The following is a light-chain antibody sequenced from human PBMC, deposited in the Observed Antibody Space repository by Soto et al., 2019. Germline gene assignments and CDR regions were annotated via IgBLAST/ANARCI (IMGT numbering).Light chain of an antibody. CDR1: ESVHSN. CDR3: QHESSWPPT. CDR2: YAS. J-gene: IGKJ3*01. V-gene: IGKV3-15*01. Sequence: EVVMTQSPATLSVSPGERVTLSCRASESVHSNLAWYQQKPGQGPSLLIYYASTRVTGVPDRLSGSGSGTEFTLTISSLQSEDFGFYYCQHESSWPPTFGPGTKVEIK.